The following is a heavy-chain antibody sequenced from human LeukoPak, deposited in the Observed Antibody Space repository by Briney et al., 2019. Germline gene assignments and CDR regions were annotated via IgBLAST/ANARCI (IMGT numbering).Heavy chain of an antibody. CDR2: VYYSGST. CDR1: GGSISSSSYY. CDR3: ATHSGSYDEAFDY. V-gene: IGHV4-39*01. Sequence: SETLSLTCTVSGGSISSSSYYWGWIRQPPGKGLEWIGSVYYSGSTYYNPSLKSRVTISVDTSKNQFSLKLSSVTAADTAVYYCATHSGSYDEAFDYWGQGTLVTVSS. D-gene: IGHD1-26*01. J-gene: IGHJ4*02.